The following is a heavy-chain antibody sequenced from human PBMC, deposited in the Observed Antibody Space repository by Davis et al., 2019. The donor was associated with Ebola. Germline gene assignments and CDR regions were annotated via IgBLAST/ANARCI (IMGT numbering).Heavy chain of an antibody. CDR3: AYCGSSGLGYYMDV. D-gene: IGHD6-6*01. V-gene: IGHV4-34*01. J-gene: IGHJ6*03. CDR2: INHRGST. CDR1: GGSFSGYY. Sequence: PSETLSLTCAVYGGSFSGYYWSWIRQPPGKGLEWIGEINHRGSTNYNPSLKSRVTISVDTSKNQFSLKLSSVTAADTAVYYCAYCGSSGLGYYMDVWGKGTTVTVSS.